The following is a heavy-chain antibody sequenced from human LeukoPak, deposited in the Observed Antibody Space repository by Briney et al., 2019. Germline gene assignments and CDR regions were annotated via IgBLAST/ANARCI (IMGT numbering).Heavy chain of an antibody. Sequence: GGSLRLSCAASGFIVSSNYMSWVRQAPGKGLEWVSIIYSGGSTYYADSVKGRFTISRDNSKNTVYLQMNSLRAEDTAVYYCARARDCSNGVCRAPFDYWGQGTLVTVSS. V-gene: IGHV3-53*01. J-gene: IGHJ4*02. CDR1: GFIVSSNY. CDR3: ARARDCSNGVCRAPFDY. D-gene: IGHD2-8*01. CDR2: IYSGGST.